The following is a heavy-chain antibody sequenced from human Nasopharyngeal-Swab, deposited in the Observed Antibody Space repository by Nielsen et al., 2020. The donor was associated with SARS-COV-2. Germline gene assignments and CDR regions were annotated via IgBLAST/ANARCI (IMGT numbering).Heavy chain of an antibody. J-gene: IGHJ4*02. CDR2: IYSGGSST. CDR3: AKNSYGFGYYFDY. CDR1: GFTFSSYA. Sequence: GESLTISCAASGFTFSSYAMSWVRQAPGKGLEWVSVIYSGGSSTYYADSVKGRFTISRDNSKNTLYLQMNSLRAEDTAVYYCAKNSYGFGYYFDYWGQGTLVTVSS. D-gene: IGHD5-18*01. V-gene: IGHV3-23*03.